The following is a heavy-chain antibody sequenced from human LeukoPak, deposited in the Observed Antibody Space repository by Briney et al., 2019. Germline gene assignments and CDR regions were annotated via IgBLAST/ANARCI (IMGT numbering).Heavy chain of an antibody. CDR2: MNPNSGNR. V-gene: IGHV1-8*01. D-gene: IGHD3-9*01. J-gene: IGHJ4*02. Sequence: GASVKVSCKTSGYIFTSYYINWVRQATGQGLEWMGWMNPNSGNRGYAQKFQGRVTMTRNTSISTAYMELSSLRSEDTAVYYCARGTDVLRFFDWLYYFDYWGQGTLVTVSS. CDR3: ARGTDVLRFFDWLYYFDY. CDR1: GYIFTSYY.